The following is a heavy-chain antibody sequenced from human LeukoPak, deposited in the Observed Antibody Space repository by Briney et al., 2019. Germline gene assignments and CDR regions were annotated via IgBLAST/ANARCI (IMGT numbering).Heavy chain of an antibody. Sequence: GGSLRLSCAASGLTVSSNCMSWVRQAPGKGLEWVSFIYSGGNTYYADSVKGRFTISRDNSKNTVHLQMNSLRVEDTAVYYCAKDRGIISDYWGQGTLVTVSS. CDR2: IYSGGNT. V-gene: IGHV3-53*01. D-gene: IGHD3-10*01. CDR3: AKDRGIISDY. CDR1: GLTVSSNC. J-gene: IGHJ4*02.